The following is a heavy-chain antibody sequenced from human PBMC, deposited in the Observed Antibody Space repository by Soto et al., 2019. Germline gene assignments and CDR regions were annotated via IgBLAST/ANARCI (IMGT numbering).Heavy chain of an antibody. CDR2: ISYDGSNK. CDR1: GFTFSSYA. D-gene: IGHD6-13*01. V-gene: IGHV3-30-3*01. Sequence: PGGSLRLSCAASGFTFSSYAMHWVRQAPGKGLEWVAVISYDGSNKYYADSVKGRFTISRDNSKNTLYLQMNSLRAEDTAVYYCARGGSSSWYSQFDYWGQGTLVTVSS. CDR3: ARGGSSSWYSQFDY. J-gene: IGHJ4*02.